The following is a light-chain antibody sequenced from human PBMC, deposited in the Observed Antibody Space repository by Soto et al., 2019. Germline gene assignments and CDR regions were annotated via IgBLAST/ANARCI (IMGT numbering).Light chain of an antibody. J-gene: IGKJ3*01. CDR3: HQYGRSPQA. CDR2: GAS. V-gene: IGKV3-20*01. CDR1: QSVTRSF. Sequence: EIVLTQSPGTLSLSPGERVTLSCRASQSVTRSFLAWYQQKPGQAPRLLIYGASSRATGIPDRFSGSGSGTAFTLTISRLEPEDFAVYYCHQYGRSPQAFGPGTKVDIK.